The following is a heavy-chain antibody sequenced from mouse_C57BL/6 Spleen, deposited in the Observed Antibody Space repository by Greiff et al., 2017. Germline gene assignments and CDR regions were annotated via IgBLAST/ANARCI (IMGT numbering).Heavy chain of an antibody. V-gene: IGHV1-82*01. Sequence: QVQLQQSGPELVKPGASVKISCKASGYAFSSSWMNWVKQRPGKGLEWIGRIFPGDGDTNYNGKFKGKATLTADKSSSTAYMQLSSLTSEDSAVYFCSRCYGSREGYYFDDWGQGTTLTVSS. CDR1: GYAFSSSW. CDR3: SRCYGSREGYYFDD. J-gene: IGHJ2*01. CDR2: IFPGDGDT. D-gene: IGHD1-1*01.